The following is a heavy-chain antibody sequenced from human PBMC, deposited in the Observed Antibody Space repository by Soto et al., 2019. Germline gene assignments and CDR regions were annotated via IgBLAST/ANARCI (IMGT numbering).Heavy chain of an antibody. CDR2: IWYDGSNK. J-gene: IGHJ4*02. CDR1: GFTFNSYG. CDR3: ARDRPNSGFDY. D-gene: IGHD7-27*01. V-gene: IGHV3-33*01. Sequence: QVQLVESGGGVVQPGRSLRLSCVASGFTFNSYGMHWVRQAPGKGLEWVAVIWYDGSNKYYGDSVKGRFTISRDNSKNTLYLQMNSLRAEDTAVYYCARDRPNSGFDYWGQGTLVTVSS.